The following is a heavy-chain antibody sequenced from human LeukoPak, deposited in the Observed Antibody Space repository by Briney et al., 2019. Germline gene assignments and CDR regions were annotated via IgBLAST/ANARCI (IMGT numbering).Heavy chain of an antibody. CDR2: ITGNGGTT. CDR3: ARKSSAVAGPFDY. CDR1: GITFSSYA. V-gene: IGHV3-48*03. J-gene: IGHJ4*02. Sequence: PGQSLRLSCAASGITFSSYAMSWVRQAPGKGLEWVSSITGNGGTTHHADSVKGRFTISRDNAKNSLYLQMNSLRAEDTAVYYCARKSSAVAGPFDYWGQGTLVTVSS. D-gene: IGHD6-19*01.